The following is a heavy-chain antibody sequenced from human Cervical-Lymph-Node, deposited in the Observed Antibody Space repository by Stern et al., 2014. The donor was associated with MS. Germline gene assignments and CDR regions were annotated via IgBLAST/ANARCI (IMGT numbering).Heavy chain of an antibody. CDR1: GGSVSSRNW. CDR3: ARDQYCGNENCSVYYGMDV. V-gene: IGHV4-4*02. D-gene: IGHD2-21*01. CDR2: IFHNGNT. Sequence: VQLVESGPGLVKPSGTLSLTCAVSGGSVSSRNWGSWVRQSPGKGLEWIGEIFHNGNTNYNPSLKSRLTISIDKSKSHFSLTLTSVTAADTAVYYCARDQYCGNENCSVYYGMDVWGQGTTVTVS. J-gene: IGHJ6*02.